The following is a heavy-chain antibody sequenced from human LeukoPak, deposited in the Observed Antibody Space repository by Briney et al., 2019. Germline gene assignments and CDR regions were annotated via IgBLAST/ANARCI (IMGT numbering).Heavy chain of an antibody. CDR2: IIPIFGTA. J-gene: IGHJ4*02. CDR3: ARGPDGPFWSGYYYFDY. Sequence: ASVKVSCKASGGTFSSYAISWVRQAPGQGLEWMGGIIPIFGTANYAQKFQGRVTITADESTSTAYMELSSLRSEDTAVCYCARGPDGPFWSGYYYFDYWGQGTLVTVSS. V-gene: IGHV1-69*13. CDR1: GGTFSSYA. D-gene: IGHD3-3*01.